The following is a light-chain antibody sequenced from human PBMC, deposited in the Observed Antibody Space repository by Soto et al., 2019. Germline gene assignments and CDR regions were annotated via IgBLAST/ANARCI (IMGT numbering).Light chain of an antibody. J-gene: IGLJ2*01. V-gene: IGLV1-40*01. CDR2: GNI. CDR3: QSFDSSLSAVV. Sequence: QSALTQPPSVSGAPGQRVTISCTGSSSNIGTGYDVHWYQHLPGTAPKLLIYGNINRPSGVPDRFSGSKSGTSASLAITGLQAEDEADYYCQSFDSSLSAVVFGEGTKLTVL. CDR1: SSNIGTGYD.